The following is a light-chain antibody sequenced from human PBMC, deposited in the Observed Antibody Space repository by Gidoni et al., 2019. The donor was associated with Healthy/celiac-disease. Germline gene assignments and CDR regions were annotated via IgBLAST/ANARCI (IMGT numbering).Light chain of an antibody. CDR3: QQYYSTPLT. V-gene: IGKV4-1*01. J-gene: IGKJ4*01. CDR2: WAS. Sequence: CKSSQSVLYSSNNKNYLAWYQQKPGQPPKLLIYWASTRESGVPDRFSGSGSGTDFTLTISSLQAEDVAVYYCQQYYSTPLTFGGGTKVEIK. CDR1: QSVLYSSNNKNY.